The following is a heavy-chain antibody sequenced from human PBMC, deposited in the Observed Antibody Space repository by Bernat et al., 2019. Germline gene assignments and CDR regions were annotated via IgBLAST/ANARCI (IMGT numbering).Heavy chain of an antibody. CDR3: ARLRYMDI. J-gene: IGHJ6*03. CDR1: GFTFSTYW. Sequence: EVQLVESGGGLVQPGGSLRLSCAASGFTFSTYWMTWVRQAPGKGREGVGNIKQDGSETNYVDSVTGRFTISRDNAENSLYLQMNSLRAEDTAVYYCARLRYMDIWGKGTTVTVSS. V-gene: IGHV3-7*03. CDR2: IKQDGSET.